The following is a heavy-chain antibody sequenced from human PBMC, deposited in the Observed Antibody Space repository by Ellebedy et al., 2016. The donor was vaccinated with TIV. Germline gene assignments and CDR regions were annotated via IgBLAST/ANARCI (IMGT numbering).Heavy chain of an antibody. J-gene: IGHJ4*02. Sequence: PGGSLRLSCAASGFTFSSHWMHWVRQAPGKGLEWVSSISSGSSYIYYADSVRGRFIISRDNARNSVSLQMNSLRAEDTAVYYCARARTAYNGEWYFDYWGQGTLVTVSS. CDR1: GFTFSSHW. V-gene: IGHV3-21*01. D-gene: IGHD3-10*01. CDR2: ISSGSSYI. CDR3: ARARTAYNGEWYFDY.